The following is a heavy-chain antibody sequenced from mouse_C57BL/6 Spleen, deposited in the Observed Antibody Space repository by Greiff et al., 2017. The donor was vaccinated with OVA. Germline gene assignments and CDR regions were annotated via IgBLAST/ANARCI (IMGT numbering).Heavy chain of an antibody. D-gene: IGHD1-1*01. J-gene: IGHJ2*01. CDR2: ISSGGSYT. V-gene: IGHV5-6*02. CDR3: ARRGSSSFDY. Sequence: EVNVVESGGDLVKPGGSLKLSCAASGFTFSSYGMSWVRQTPDKRLEWVATISSGGSYTYYPDSVKGRFTISRDNAKNTLYLQMSSLKSEDTAMYYCARRGSSSFDYWGQGTTLTVSS. CDR1: GFTFSSYG.